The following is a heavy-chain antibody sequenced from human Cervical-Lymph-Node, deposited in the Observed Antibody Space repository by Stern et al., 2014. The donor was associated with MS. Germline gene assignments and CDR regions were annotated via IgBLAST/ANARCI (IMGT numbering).Heavy chain of an antibody. CDR3: AKDRGMIVVVTYSLDS. CDR2: ISIDVSNA. D-gene: IGHD3-22*01. V-gene: IGHV3-30*18. J-gene: IGHJ4*02. Sequence: VQLVESGGIVVQPGRSLRLSCVASGFSFSSYGMHWVRPAPGMGLEWVAVISIDVSNAYYADSVKGRFTISRDNSKNTLYLQLNSLRAEDTAVYFCAKDRGMIVVVTYSLDSWGQGTLVTVSS. CDR1: GFSFSSYG.